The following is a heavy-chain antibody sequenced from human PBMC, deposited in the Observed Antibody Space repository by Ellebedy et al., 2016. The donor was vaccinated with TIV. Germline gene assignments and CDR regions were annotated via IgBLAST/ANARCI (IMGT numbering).Heavy chain of an antibody. CDR2: ISTLSGYT. J-gene: IGHJ4*02. Sequence: GESLKISCAASGFHFSDYFMSWVRQAPGKGLEWVSFISTLSGYTHYRDSVKGRFTIFRDNAKTSLYLQMSSLRAEDTAVYYCARAVKDGYNGAHFDYWGQGTLVSVSS. V-gene: IGHV3-11*06. CDR1: GFHFSDYF. D-gene: IGHD5-24*01. CDR3: ARAVKDGYNGAHFDY.